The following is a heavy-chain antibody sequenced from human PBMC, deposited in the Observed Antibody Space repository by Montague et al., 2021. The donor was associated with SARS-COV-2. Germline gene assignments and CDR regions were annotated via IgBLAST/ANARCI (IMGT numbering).Heavy chain of an antibody. CDR1: GGSISSSSYY. CDR2: IYYSGST. CDR3: ARKVEDVVVIVMVPLYYSYMDV. D-gene: IGHD2-21*01. Sequence: SETLSLTCTVSGGSISSSSYYWGWIRQPPGKGLEWIGSIYYSGSTYYNPSLKSRVTISVDTSKNQFSLKLSSVTTADTAVYYCARKVEDVVVIVMVPLYYSYMDVWGKGTTVTVSS. V-gene: IGHV4-39*01. J-gene: IGHJ6*03.